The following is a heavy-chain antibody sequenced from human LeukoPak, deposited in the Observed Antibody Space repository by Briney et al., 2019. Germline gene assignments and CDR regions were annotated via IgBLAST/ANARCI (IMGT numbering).Heavy chain of an antibody. J-gene: IGHJ4*02. Sequence: ASVNVSCKASGYTFTKYYIHWVRQAPGQGLEWMGIIYPSGGGTNYAQKFQGRVAMTRDTSTSTVYMELTSLRSDDTAVYYCARDYRGVGATGHFDYWGQGTLLTVS. CDR1: GYTFTKYY. D-gene: IGHD1-26*01. CDR2: IYPSGGGT. CDR3: ARDYRGVGATGHFDY. V-gene: IGHV1-46*01.